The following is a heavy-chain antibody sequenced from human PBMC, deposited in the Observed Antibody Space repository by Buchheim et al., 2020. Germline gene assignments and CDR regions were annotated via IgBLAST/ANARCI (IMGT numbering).Heavy chain of an antibody. CDR3: ASGWNAIDY. D-gene: IGHD1-1*01. CDR1: GGSISSSSFY. CDR2: LYNSGST. Sequence: QLQLQESGPGLVKPSETLSLTCNVSGGSISSSSFYWGWMRQPPGKGLEWIGSLYNSGSTYYNSSLKSRVTISVQTSKNQFSLRLTSATAADTAVYYCASGWNAIDYWGQGTL. J-gene: IGHJ4*02. V-gene: IGHV4-39*01.